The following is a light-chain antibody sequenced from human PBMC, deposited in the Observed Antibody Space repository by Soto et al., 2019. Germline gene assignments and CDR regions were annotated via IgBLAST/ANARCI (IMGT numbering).Light chain of an antibody. CDR1: SSDVGSYSL. Sequence: QSALTQPASVSGSPGQSITISCTGTSSDVGSYSLVSWYQQHPGKAPKLMIYEGSKRPSGVSNRFSGSKSGNTASLTISGLQPEDEADYYCCSYAGTSTLVFGGRTKLTVL. V-gene: IGLV2-23*01. J-gene: IGLJ2*01. CDR2: EGS. CDR3: CSYAGTSTLV.